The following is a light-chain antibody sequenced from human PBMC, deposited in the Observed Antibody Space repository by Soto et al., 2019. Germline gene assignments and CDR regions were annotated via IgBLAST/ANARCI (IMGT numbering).Light chain of an antibody. CDR3: CSYAGISTVL. CDR1: SSDVGSYNL. Sequence: QPVLTQPASVSGSPGQSITISCTGTSSDVGSYNLVSWYQQHPGKAPKLMIYEGSKRPSGVSHRFSGSKSGNTASLTISGLQAEDEAGYYCCSYAGISTVLFGGGTKVTVL. CDR2: EGS. J-gene: IGLJ2*01. V-gene: IGLV2-23*01.